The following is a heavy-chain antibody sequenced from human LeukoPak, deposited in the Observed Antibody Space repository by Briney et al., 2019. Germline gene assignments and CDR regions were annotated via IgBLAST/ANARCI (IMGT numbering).Heavy chain of an antibody. V-gene: IGHV3-48*03. J-gene: IGHJ4*02. D-gene: IGHD1-14*01. CDR3: ARGTDFDY. CDR2: ISISGSTT. Sequence: GGSLRLSCAASGFTFSSYEMNWVRQAPGKGLEWVSYISISGSTTYSADSVKGRFTISRDNAKNSLYLQMNSLRAEDTAVYSCARGTDFDYWGQGTLVTVSS. CDR1: GFTFSSYE.